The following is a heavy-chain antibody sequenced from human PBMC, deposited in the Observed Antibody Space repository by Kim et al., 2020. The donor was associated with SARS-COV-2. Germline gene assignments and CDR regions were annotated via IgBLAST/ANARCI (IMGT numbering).Heavy chain of an antibody. CDR1: GFTFSNAW. CDR3: TTFFPIAAAGTHHYYYYYGMDV. Sequence: GGSLRLSCAASGFTFSNAWMSWVRQAPGKGLEWVGRIKSKTDGGTTDYAAPVKGRFTISRDDSKNTLYLQMNSLKTEDTAVYYCTTFFPIAAAGTHHYYYYYGMDVWGQGTTVTVSS. D-gene: IGHD6-13*01. V-gene: IGHV3-15*01. CDR2: IKSKTDGGTT. J-gene: IGHJ6*02.